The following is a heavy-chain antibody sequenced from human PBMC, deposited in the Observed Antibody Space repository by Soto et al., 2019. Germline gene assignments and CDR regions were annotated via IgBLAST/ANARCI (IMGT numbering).Heavy chain of an antibody. CDR2: ISAHNGNT. V-gene: IGHV1-18*01. D-gene: IGHD1-1*01. Sequence: QVHLVQSGAEVKKPGASVKVSCKGSGYAFTTYGITWVRQAPGQGLEWMGWISAHNGNTNYAQKLQARVTVTRDTSTSTAYMELRILRSDDTAVYYCARGRYGDYWGQGALVTVSS. J-gene: IGHJ4*02. CDR1: GYAFTTYG. CDR3: ARGRYGDY.